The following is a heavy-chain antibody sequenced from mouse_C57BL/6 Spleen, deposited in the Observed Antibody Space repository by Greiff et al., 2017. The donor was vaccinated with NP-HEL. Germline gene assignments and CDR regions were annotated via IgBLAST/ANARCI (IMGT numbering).Heavy chain of an antibody. D-gene: IGHD1-1*01. CDR3: ARSTAVAKGYFDV. Sequence: QVQLKQSGAELVKPGASVKISCKASGYAFSSYWMNWVKQRPGKGLEWIGQIYPGDGDTNYNGKFKGKATLTADKSSSTAYMQLSSLTSEDSAVYFCARSTAVAKGYFDVWGTGTTVTVSS. V-gene: IGHV1-80*01. CDR1: GYAFSSYW. CDR2: IYPGDGDT. J-gene: IGHJ1*03.